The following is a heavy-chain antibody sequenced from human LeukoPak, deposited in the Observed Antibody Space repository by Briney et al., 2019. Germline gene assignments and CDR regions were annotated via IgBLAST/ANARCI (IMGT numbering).Heavy chain of an antibody. CDR2: IYHSGST. Sequence: SETLSLTCTVSGGSISSYYWSWIRQPPGKGLEWIGYIYHSGSTNYSPSLQSRVTISIDTSKNQFSLKLNSVTAADTAVYYCAREYFTANYFFYYMDVWGTGTTVTVSS. V-gene: IGHV4-59*01. CDR1: GGSISSYY. CDR3: AREYFTANYFFYYMDV. J-gene: IGHJ6*03. D-gene: IGHD3-9*01.